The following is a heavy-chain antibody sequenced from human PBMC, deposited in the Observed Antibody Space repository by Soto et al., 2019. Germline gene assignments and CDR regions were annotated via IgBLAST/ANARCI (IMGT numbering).Heavy chain of an antibody. D-gene: IGHD6-13*01. CDR2: IWYDGSNK. CDR1: GFTFSSYG. V-gene: IGHV3-33*01. Sequence: GGSLRLSCAASGFTFSSYGMHWVRQAPGKGLEWVAVIWYDGSNKYYADSVKGRFTISRDNSKNTLYLQMNSLRAEDTAVYYCARFGRSSWYFDYWGQGTLVTVSS. J-gene: IGHJ4*02. CDR3: ARFGRSSWYFDY.